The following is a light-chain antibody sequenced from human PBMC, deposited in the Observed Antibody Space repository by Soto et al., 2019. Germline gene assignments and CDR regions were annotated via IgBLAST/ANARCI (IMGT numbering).Light chain of an antibody. V-gene: IGKV3-15*01. Sequence: EIVLKQSPATLSVSPGERATLSCRAGQSVSSNLAWCQQKPGQAPTLLIYGASTRATGIPARFSGSGSGTEFTLTISSLQSEDFEVYYCQQYNNWPITFGQGTRLEIK. CDR2: GAS. CDR1: QSVSSN. CDR3: QQYNNWPIT. J-gene: IGKJ5*01.